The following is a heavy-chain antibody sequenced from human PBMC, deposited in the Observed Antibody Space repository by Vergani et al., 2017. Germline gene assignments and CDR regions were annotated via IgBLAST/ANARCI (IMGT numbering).Heavy chain of an antibody. CDR3: AGIAAAHDY. J-gene: IGHJ4*02. V-gene: IGHV4-4*02. CDR2: IYYSGST. Sequence: QVQLQESGPGLVKPSGTLSLTCAVSGGSISSSNWWSWVRQPPGKGLEWIGEIYYSGSTYYNPSLKSRVTISVDTSKNQFSLKLSSVTAADTAVYYCAGIAAAHDYWGQGTLVTVSS. CDR1: GGSISSSNW. D-gene: IGHD6-13*01.